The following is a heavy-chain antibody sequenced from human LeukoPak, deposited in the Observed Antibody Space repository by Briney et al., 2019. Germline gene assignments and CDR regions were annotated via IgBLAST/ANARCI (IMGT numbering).Heavy chain of an antibody. D-gene: IGHD6-19*01. Sequence: PSETLSLTCSVSGGSMTNLYWTWIRQPPGKGLEWIGDIYDSGSTRYNTSLESRVTISVDTSKNQFPLKVSSVTAEDTAVYFCAWGSGWLTDQWGQGTLVTVSS. CDR2: IYDSGST. CDR3: AWGSGWLTDQ. V-gene: IGHV4-59*01. J-gene: IGHJ4*02. CDR1: GGSMTNLY.